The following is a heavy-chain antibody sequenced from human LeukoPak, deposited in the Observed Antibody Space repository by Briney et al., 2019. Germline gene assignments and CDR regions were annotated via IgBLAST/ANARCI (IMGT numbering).Heavy chain of an antibody. CDR1: GYTFTSYG. D-gene: IGHD3-9*01. CDR3: ARGGLRYFDWLSAYYFDY. V-gene: IGHV1-18*01. J-gene: IGHJ4*02. CDR2: ISAYNGNT. Sequence: GASVKVSCKASGYTFTSYGISWVRQAPGQGLEWMGWISAYNGNTNYAQKLQGRVTMTTDTSTSTAYMELRSLRSDDTAVYYCARGGLRYFDWLSAYYFDYWGQGTLVTVSS.